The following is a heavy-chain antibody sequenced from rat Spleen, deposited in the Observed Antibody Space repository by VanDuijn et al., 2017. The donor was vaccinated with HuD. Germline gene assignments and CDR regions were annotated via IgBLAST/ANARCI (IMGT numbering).Heavy chain of an antibody. J-gene: IGHJ2*01. Sequence: VQLKESGPGLVQPSQTLSLTCTVAGFSLTSYNVHWVRQPPGNKLEWMGYINSAGSTNYNPSLKSRISITRDTSKNQFFLQVNSVTTEDTATYYCAWERYNLFDYWGQGVMVTVSS. CDR2: INSAGST. CDR1: GFSLTSYN. V-gene: IGHV3-3*01. CDR3: AWERYNLFDY. D-gene: IGHD1-5*01.